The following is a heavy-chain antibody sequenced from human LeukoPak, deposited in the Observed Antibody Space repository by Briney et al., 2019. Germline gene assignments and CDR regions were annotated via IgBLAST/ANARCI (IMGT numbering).Heavy chain of an antibody. J-gene: IGHJ6*02. D-gene: IGHD2-21*02. Sequence: SGGSLRLSCAASGFTFSSYAMSWVRQAPGKGLEWVSAISGSGGSTYYADSVKGRFTISRDDSKNTAYLQMNSLKSEDTAVYYCTRQFQAYCGGDCLSAYGMDVWGQGTTVTVSS. CDR2: ISGSGGST. CDR3: TRQFQAYCGGDCLSAYGMDV. V-gene: IGHV3-23*01. CDR1: GFTFSSYA.